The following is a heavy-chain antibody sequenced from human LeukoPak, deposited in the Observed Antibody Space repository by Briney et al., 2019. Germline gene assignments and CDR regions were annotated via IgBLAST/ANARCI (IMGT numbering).Heavy chain of an antibody. CDR2: IWYDGSNK. Sequence: GGSLRLSCAASGFTFSSYGMHWVRQAPGKGLDWVAVIWYDGSNKYYADSVKGRFTISRDNSKNTLSLQMNSLRAEDTAVYYCTTQSGYNYVTGGKWGASWGQGTLVTVSS. D-gene: IGHD5-18*01. V-gene: IGHV3-33*01. J-gene: IGHJ5*02. CDR3: TTQSGYNYVTGGKWGAS. CDR1: GFTFSSYG.